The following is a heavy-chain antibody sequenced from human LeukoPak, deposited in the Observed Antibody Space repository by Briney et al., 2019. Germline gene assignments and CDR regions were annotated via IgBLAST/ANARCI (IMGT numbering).Heavy chain of an antibody. J-gene: IGHJ4*02. CDR1: GGSISSGDYY. V-gene: IGHV4-30-4*01. CDR3: ASRSTTAFHY. D-gene: IGHD5/OR15-5a*01. Sequence: SETLSLTCAVSGGSISSGDYYWSWIRQPPGKGLEWIGYIYYSGSTYYNPSLKSRVTISLDTSKNQFSLKLSSVTAADTAVYYCASRSTTAFHYWGQGTLVTVSS. CDR2: IYYSGST.